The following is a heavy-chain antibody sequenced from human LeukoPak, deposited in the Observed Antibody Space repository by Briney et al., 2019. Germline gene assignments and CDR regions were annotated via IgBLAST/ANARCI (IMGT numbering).Heavy chain of an antibody. CDR1: GGSFSGYY. D-gene: IGHD3-10*01. J-gene: IGHJ4*02. CDR3: ARAAGFGELFGY. CDR2: INHSGST. Sequence: SETLSLTYAVYGGSFSGYYWSWIRQPPGKGLEWIGEINHSGSTNYNPSLKSRVTISVDTSKNQFSLKLSSVTAADTAVYYCARAAGFGELFGYWGQGTPVTVSS. V-gene: IGHV4-34*01.